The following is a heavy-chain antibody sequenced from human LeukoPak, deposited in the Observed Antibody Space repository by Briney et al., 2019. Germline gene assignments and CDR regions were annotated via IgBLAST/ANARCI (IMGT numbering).Heavy chain of an antibody. CDR3: ARDRSYYGSGSSNWFDP. V-gene: IGHV4-59*01. CDR2: IYYSGST. J-gene: IGHJ5*02. CDR1: GGSIRSYY. D-gene: IGHD3-10*01. Sequence: TSETLSLTCTVSGGSIRSYYWSWIRQPPGKGLEWIGYIYYSGSTNYNPSLKSRVTISVGTSKNQFSLKLSSVTAADTAVYYCARDRSYYGSGSSNWFDPWGQGTLVTVSS.